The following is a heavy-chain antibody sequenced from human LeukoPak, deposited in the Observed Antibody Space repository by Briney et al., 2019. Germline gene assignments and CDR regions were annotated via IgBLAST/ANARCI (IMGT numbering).Heavy chain of an antibody. CDR1: GFTFSSYG. J-gene: IGHJ6*02. CDR2: IRYDGSNK. D-gene: IGHD3-22*01. V-gene: IGHV3-30*02. Sequence: PGGSLRLSCAASGFTFSSYGMHWVRQAPGKGLEWAAFIRYDGSNKYYADSVKGRFTISRDNSKNTLYLQMNSLRAEDTAVYYCARDGIVVVIGYYYYGMDVWGQGTTVTVSS. CDR3: ARDGIVVVIGYYYYGMDV.